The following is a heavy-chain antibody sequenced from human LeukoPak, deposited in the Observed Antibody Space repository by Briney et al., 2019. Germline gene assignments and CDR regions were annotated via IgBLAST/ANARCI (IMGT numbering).Heavy chain of an antibody. D-gene: IGHD6-13*01. CDR2: IYYSGST. V-gene: IGHV4-30-4*02. CDR3: ARGDSSSWPYYYYYYGMDV. J-gene: IGHJ6*02. Sequence: SETLSLTCTVSGGSISSGDYYWSWIRQPPGKGLEWIGYIYYSGSTYYNPSLKSRVTISVDTSKNQFSLKLSSVTAADTAVYYCARGDSSSWPYYYYYYGMDVWGQGTTVTVSS. CDR1: GGSISSGDYY.